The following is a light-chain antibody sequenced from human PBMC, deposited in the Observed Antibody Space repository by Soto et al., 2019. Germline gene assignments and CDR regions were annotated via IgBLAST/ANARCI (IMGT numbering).Light chain of an antibody. CDR1: SSDVGGYNY. J-gene: IGLJ1*01. Sequence: QSVLTQPPSASGSPGQSVTISCTGTSSDVGGYNYVSWYQQHPGKAPKLIISEVSKRPSGVPDRFSGSKSGNTAYLTVSGLKAEDEADYYCTSHAGSNTYVFGTGTKVTVX. CDR2: EVS. CDR3: TSHAGSNTYV. V-gene: IGLV2-8*01.